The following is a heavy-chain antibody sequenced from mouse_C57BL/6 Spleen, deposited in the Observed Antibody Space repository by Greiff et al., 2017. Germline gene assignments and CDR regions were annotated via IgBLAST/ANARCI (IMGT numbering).Heavy chain of an antibody. J-gene: IGHJ4*01. CDR3: TRGGGYDYAMDY. D-gene: IGHD2-10*02. V-gene: IGHV5-9-1*02. CDR1: GFTFSSYA. CDR2: ISSGGDYI. Sequence: EVKLQESGAGLVKPGGSLKLSCAASGFTFSSYAMSWVRQTPEKRLEWVAYISSGGDYIYYADTVKGRITISRDNARNTLYLQMSSLESEDTAMYYCTRGGGYDYAMDYWGQGTSVTVSS.